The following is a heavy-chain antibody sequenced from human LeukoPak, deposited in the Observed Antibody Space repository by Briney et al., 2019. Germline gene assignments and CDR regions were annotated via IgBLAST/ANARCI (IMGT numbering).Heavy chain of an antibody. V-gene: IGHV4-39*01. J-gene: IGHJ4*02. Sequence: SETLSLTCSVSGGSIGSSSYYWGWIRQPPGKGLEWIGTIYYSGSTYYNPSLKSRVTISVDTSKNQFSLKLSSVTAADTAVYYCARLRSTVTILYYFDYWGQGTLVTVSS. CDR2: IYYSGST. CDR1: GGSIGSSSYY. D-gene: IGHD4-17*01. CDR3: ARLRSTVTILYYFDY.